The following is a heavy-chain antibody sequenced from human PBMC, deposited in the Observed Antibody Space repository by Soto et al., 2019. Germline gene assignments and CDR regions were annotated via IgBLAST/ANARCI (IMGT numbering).Heavy chain of an antibody. CDR1: GYTFTSYD. J-gene: IGHJ3*02. Sequence: QVQLVQSGAEVKKPGASVKVSCKASGYTFTSYDINWVRQATGQGLEWMGWMNPNSGNTGYAQKFQGRVTMTRNHSISTAYMELSSLRSEDTAVYYCARVSYDSSGYYSAFDIWGQGTMVTVSS. V-gene: IGHV1-8*01. CDR2: MNPNSGNT. D-gene: IGHD3-22*01. CDR3: ARVSYDSSGYYSAFDI.